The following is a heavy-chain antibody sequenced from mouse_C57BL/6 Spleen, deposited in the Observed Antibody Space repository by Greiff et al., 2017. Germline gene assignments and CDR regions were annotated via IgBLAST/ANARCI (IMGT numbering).Heavy chain of an antibody. CDR1: GYTFTSYW. D-gene: IGHD1-1*01. CDR2: IDPSDSYT. J-gene: IGHJ4*01. CDR3: ARPYYGSSYYAMDY. Sequence: QQSCKASGYTFTSYWMHWVKQRPGQGLEWIGEIDPSDSYTNYNQKFKGKSTLTVDKSSSTAYMQLSSLTSEDSAVYYCARPYYGSSYYAMDYWGQGTSVTVSS. V-gene: IGHV1-69*01.